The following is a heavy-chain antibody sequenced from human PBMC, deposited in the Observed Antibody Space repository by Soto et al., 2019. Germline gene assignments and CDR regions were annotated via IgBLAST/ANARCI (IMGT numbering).Heavy chain of an antibody. Sequence: QVQLVQSGAEVKKPGASVTVSCKTSGYTFSNYGINWVRQAPGQGPEWMGWISGYNGNTNYAQTVQGRVTMTTDTSTGTVYMELRSLKSDDTAIYYCSRFIMVGGWFDPNYYHGMDVWGQGTTVTVPS. J-gene: IGHJ6*02. CDR1: GYTFSNYG. D-gene: IGHD6-19*01. CDR3: SRFIMVGGWFDPNYYHGMDV. CDR2: ISGYNGNT. V-gene: IGHV1-18*01.